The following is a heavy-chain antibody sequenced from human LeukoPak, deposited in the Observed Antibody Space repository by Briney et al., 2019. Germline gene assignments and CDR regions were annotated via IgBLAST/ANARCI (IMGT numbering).Heavy chain of an antibody. V-gene: IGHV4-59*10. J-gene: IGHJ4*02. Sequence: SETLSLTCAVYGGSFSGYYWSWIWQPAGKGLEWIGRVYTNGNTNYNPSFKSRVTMSVDTSKNQFSLKLSSVTAADTAVYYCARGDSSGSFDYWGQGTLVTVSS. D-gene: IGHD3-22*01. CDR3: ARGDSSGSFDY. CDR2: VYTNGNT. CDR1: GGSFSGYY.